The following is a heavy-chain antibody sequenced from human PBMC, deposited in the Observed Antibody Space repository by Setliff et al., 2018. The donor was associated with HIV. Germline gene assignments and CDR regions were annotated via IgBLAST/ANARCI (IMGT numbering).Heavy chain of an antibody. Sequence: ASVKVSCKASGDTITNYGLSWVRQTPGQGLEWMGWISPHSGNSDCAEKLQDRVTMTVDTATNTAYMEMKSLRSDDTAVYYCATAGVLAYPLFPLYVHDFYDHWGQGTLVTVSS. V-gene: IGHV1-18*01. D-gene: IGHD2-21*01. CDR3: ATAGVLAYPLFPLYVHDFYDH. CDR2: ISPHSGNS. J-gene: IGHJ5*02. CDR1: GDTITNYG.